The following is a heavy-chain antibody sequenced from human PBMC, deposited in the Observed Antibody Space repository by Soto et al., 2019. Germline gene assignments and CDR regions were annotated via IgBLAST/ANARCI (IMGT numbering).Heavy chain of an antibody. J-gene: IGHJ6*02. D-gene: IGHD1-7*01. CDR3: ARESGTTSYYYYGTDV. Sequence: TLSLTCAVSGYSISSGYYWGWIRQPPGKGLEWIGSIYHSGSTYYNPSLKSRVTISVDTSKNQFSLKLSSVTAADTAVYYCARESGTTSYYYYGTDVWGQGTTVTVSS. V-gene: IGHV4-38-2*02. CDR2: IYHSGST. CDR1: GYSISSGYY.